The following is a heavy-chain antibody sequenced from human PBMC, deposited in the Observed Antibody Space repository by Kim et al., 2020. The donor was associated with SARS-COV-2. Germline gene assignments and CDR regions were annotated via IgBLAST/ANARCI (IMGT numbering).Heavy chain of an antibody. CDR3: ASPSGSYSIDAFDI. V-gene: IGHV4-38-2*02. CDR1: GYSISSGYY. Sequence: SETLSLTCTVSGYSISSGYYLGWIRQPPGKGLEWIGSIYHSGSTYYNPSLKSRVTISVDTSKNQFSLKLSSVTAADTAVYYCASPSGSYSIDAFDIWGQG. CDR2: IYHSGST. J-gene: IGHJ3*02. D-gene: IGHD1-26*01.